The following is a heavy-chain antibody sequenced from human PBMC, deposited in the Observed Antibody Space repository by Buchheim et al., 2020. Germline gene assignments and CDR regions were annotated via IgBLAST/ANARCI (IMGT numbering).Heavy chain of an antibody. J-gene: IGHJ5*02. Sequence: QVQLQESGPGLVKPSETLSLTCTVSGGSISSSSYYWGWIRQPPGKGLEWIGSIYYSGSTYYNPSLKSRVTISVDTSKNQFSLKLSSVTAADTAVYYCARLRSPSYSSSWYWFDPWGQGTL. CDR2: IYYSGST. CDR3: ARLRSPSYSSSWYWFDP. V-gene: IGHV4-39*01. D-gene: IGHD6-13*01. CDR1: GGSISSSSYY.